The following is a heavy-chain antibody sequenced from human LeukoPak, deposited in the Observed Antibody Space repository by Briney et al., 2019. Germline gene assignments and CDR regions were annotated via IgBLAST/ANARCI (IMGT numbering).Heavy chain of an antibody. Sequence: SQTLSLTCTVSGGSISSGSYYWSWIRQPAGKGLEWIGRIYTSGSTNYNPSLKSRVTISVDTSKNQFSLKLSSVTAADTAVYYCARESTYYYDSSGYLNYWGQGTLVTVSS. V-gene: IGHV4-61*02. J-gene: IGHJ4*02. D-gene: IGHD3-22*01. CDR1: GGSISSGSYY. CDR2: IYTSGST. CDR3: ARESTYYYDSSGYLNY.